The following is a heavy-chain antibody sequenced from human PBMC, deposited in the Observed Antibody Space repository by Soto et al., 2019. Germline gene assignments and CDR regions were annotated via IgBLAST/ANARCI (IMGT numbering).Heavy chain of an antibody. V-gene: IGHV3-7*01. CDR2: IKEDGSEK. D-gene: IGHD3-10*01. Sequence: EVQLVESGGGLVQPGGSLRLSCVASKFTFSNYWMTWVRQAPGKGLEWVAKIKEDGSEKYYVDSVEGRVTISRDNAKNSLYLQMHSLRAEDTAVYYCARVYFKYDYWGQGTLVTVSS. CDR3: ARVYFKYDY. J-gene: IGHJ4*02. CDR1: KFTFSNYW.